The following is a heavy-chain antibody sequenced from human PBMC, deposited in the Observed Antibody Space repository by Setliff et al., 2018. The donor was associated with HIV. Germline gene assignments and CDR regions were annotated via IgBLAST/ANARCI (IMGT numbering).Heavy chain of an antibody. V-gene: IGHV1-69*10. Sequence: SVKVSCKAAGGTFNSYILSWVRQDPGQGLEWMGGIIPILGIANYAQKFQGRVTITADKSTSTAYMELRSLRSEDTAVYYCARDGWELDRGRADYFDYWGQGALVTVSS. CDR2: IIPILGIA. CDR3: ARDGWELDRGRADYFDY. CDR1: GGTFNSYI. J-gene: IGHJ4*02. D-gene: IGHD3-10*01.